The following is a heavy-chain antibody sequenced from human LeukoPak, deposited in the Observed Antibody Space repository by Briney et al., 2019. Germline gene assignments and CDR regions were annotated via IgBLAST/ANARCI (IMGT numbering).Heavy chain of an antibody. CDR3: ARHLDWILFDY. V-gene: IGHV4-39*01. CDR2: IYYSGST. D-gene: IGHD1-1*01. J-gene: IGHJ4*02. Sequence: PSETLSLTCTVSGGSISSSSYYWGWIRHPPGKGLEWIGSIYYSGSTYYNPSLKSRVTISVDTSKNQFSLKLSSVTAADTAVYYCARHLDWILFDYWGQGTLVTVSS. CDR1: GGSISSSSYY.